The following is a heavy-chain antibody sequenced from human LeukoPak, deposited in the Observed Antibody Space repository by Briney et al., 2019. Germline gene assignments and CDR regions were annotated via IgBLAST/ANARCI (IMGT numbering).Heavy chain of an antibody. D-gene: IGHD2-8*02. Sequence: ASVKVSCKASGYTFTDLYIHWVRQAPGQGLEWLGWINPNSGGTNYAQKFQGRVTITADKSTSTAYMELSSLRSEDTAVYYCARTGGGPYYFDYWGQGTLVTVSS. V-gene: IGHV1-2*02. CDR2: INPNSGGT. J-gene: IGHJ4*02. CDR1: GYTFTDLY. CDR3: ARTGGGPYYFDY.